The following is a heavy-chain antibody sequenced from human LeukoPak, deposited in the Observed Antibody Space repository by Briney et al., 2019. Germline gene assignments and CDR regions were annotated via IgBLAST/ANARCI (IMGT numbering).Heavy chain of an antibody. D-gene: IGHD2-2*01. CDR3: ARGQIVVVPAATAGNYYYYYMDV. CDR2: IIPIFGTA. J-gene: IGHJ6*03. Sequence: SVKVSCKPSGGTFSSYAISWVRQAPGQGLEWMGGIIPIFGTANYAQKFQGRVTNTTDESTSTAYMELSSLRSEDTAVYYCARGQIVVVPAATAGNYYYYYMDVWGKGTTVTVSS. CDR1: GGTFSSYA. V-gene: IGHV1-69*05.